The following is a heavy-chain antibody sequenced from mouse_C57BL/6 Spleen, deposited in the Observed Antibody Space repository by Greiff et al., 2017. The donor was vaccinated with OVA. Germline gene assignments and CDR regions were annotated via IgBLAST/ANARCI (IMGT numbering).Heavy chain of an antibody. CDR1: GYTFTDYN. CDR2: INPNNGGT. CDR3: ARGLDSRDFDY. D-gene: IGHD3-3*01. V-gene: IGHV1-18*01. Sequence: VQLKESGPELVKPGASVKIPCKASGYTFTDYNMDWVKQSHGKSLEWIGDINPNNGGTIYNQKFKGKATLTVDKSSSTAYMELRSLTSEDTAVYYCARGLDSRDFDYWGQGTTLTVSS. J-gene: IGHJ2*01.